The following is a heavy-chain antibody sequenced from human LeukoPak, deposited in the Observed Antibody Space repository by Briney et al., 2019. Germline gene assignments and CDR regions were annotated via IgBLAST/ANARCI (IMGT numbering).Heavy chain of an antibody. D-gene: IGHD3-3*01. CDR2: ISSSSSYI. V-gene: IGHV3-21*01. CDR3: ARDRHYDFWSGYYSSYYYYGMDV. CDR1: GFTFGSYS. Sequence: GGSLRLSCAASGFTFGSYSMNWVRQAPGKGLEWVSSISSSSSYIYYADSVKGRFTISRDNAKNSLYLQMNSLRAEDTAVYYCARDRHYDFWSGYYSSYYYYGMDVWGQGTTVTVSS. J-gene: IGHJ6*02.